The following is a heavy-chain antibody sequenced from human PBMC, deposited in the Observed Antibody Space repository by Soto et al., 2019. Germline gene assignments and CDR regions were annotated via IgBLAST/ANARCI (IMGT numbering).Heavy chain of an antibody. D-gene: IGHD3-3*01. Sequence: ASVKVSCKASGYTFTSYYMHWVRQAPGQGLEWMGIINPSGGSTSYAQKFQGRVTMTRDTSTSTVYMELSSLRSEDTAVYYCARGITIFGGRLLHWFDPWGQGTLVTVSS. J-gene: IGHJ5*02. CDR1: GYTFTSYY. CDR2: INPSGGST. V-gene: IGHV1-46*01. CDR3: ARGITIFGGRLLHWFDP.